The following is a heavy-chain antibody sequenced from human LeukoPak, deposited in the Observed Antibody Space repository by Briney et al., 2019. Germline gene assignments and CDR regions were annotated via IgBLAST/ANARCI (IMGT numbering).Heavy chain of an antibody. CDR3: ARDLDDSSQDFDY. CDR1: GFTFSSYS. CDR2: ISSSSSYI. V-gene: IGHV3-21*01. D-gene: IGHD3-22*01. J-gene: IGHJ4*02. Sequence: GGSLRLSCAASGFTFSSYSMNWVRQAPGKGLEWASSISSSSSYIYYADSVKGRFTISRDNANTSLYLQMNSLRAEDTAVYYCARDLDDSSQDFDYWGQGTLVTVSS.